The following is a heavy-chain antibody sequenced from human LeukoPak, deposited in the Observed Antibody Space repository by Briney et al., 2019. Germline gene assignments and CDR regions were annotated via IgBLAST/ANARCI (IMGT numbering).Heavy chain of an antibody. CDR1: GYTFTGYY. Sequence: ASVKVSCKASGYTFTGYYMHWVRQAPGQGLEWMGWINPNSGGTNYAQKFQGRVTMTRNTSISTAYMELSSLRSEDTAVYYCARRLAAAGTIIRYNWFDPWGQGTLVTVSS. CDR3: ARRLAAAGTIIRYNWFDP. J-gene: IGHJ5*02. CDR2: INPNSGGT. D-gene: IGHD6-13*01. V-gene: IGHV1-2*02.